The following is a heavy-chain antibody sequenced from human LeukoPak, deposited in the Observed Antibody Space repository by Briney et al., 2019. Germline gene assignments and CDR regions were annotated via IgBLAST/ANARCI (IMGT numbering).Heavy chain of an antibody. V-gene: IGHV4-59*01. D-gene: IGHD6-6*01. CDR2: IYYTGST. J-gene: IGHJ4*02. CDR3: ARSLGYFDL. CDR1: GGPIRTYY. Sequence: SETLSLTCTVSGGPIRTYYWSWIRQSPGKGLEWIGYIYYTGSTNYNPSLKSRVTISVDTSKNQFSLKLRSVTAADTAVYYCARSLGYFDLWGQGSLVTVSS.